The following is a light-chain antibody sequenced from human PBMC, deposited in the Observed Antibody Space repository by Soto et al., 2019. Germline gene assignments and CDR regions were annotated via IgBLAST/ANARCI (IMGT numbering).Light chain of an antibody. CDR1: QSVSSSY. V-gene: IGKV3-20*01. CDR2: SAS. J-gene: IGKJ1*01. Sequence: EIVLTQSPGTLSLSPGERATLSCRASQSVSSSYLAWYQQTPGQAPRLLIYSASSSATGIPDRFSGSGSGTDFTLTISSLEPEDFAVYYCQQHDSSPWTFGQGTKVDIK. CDR3: QQHDSSPWT.